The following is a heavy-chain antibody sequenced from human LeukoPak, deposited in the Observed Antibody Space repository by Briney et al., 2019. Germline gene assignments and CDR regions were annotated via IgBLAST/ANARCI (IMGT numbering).Heavy chain of an antibody. CDR3: ARAVNSGNWYFDL. V-gene: IGHV4-34*01. D-gene: IGHD1-26*01. CDR2: INHSGST. Sequence: SETLSLTCAVYGGSFSGYYWSWIRQPPGKGLEWIGEINHSGSTNYNPSLKSRVTISVDTSKNQFSLKLSSVTAADTAVYYCARAVNSGNWYFDLWGCGTLVTVSS. J-gene: IGHJ2*01. CDR1: GGSFSGYY.